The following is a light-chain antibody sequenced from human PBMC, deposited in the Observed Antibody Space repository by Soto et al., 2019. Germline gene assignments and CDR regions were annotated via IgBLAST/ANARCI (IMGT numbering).Light chain of an antibody. V-gene: IGKV3D-15*01. CDR1: QSVSSN. CDR2: GAS. Sequence: EIVMTQSPATLSVSPGERATLSCRASQSVSSNLAWYQQKPGQAPRLLIYGASIRATGIPARFSGSGSGTELTLTISSLQSEDFAVYYCQQYNNWLITFGQGTRLEIK. J-gene: IGKJ5*01. CDR3: QQYNNWLIT.